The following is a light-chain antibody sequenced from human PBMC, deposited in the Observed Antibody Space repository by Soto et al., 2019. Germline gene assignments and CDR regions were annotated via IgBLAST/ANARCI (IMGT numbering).Light chain of an antibody. CDR1: QNIATW. CDR2: KAS. CDR3: QQYSSFTT. V-gene: IGKV1-5*03. J-gene: IGKJ1*01. Sequence: DIQMTQTPSTLSASVGDRVTITCRACQNIATWLAWYQQKPGKAPKLLIYKASNLQSGVPSRFSGSGSGTEFTLSISSLQPDDFATYYCQQYSSFTTFGQGTKVDI.